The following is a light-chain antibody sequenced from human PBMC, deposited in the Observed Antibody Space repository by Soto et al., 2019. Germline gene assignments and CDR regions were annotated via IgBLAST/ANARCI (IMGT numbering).Light chain of an antibody. V-gene: IGKV1-39*01. J-gene: IGKJ1*01. CDR2: VTS. CDR3: QQTYTAPGT. Sequence: DIQMTQSPSSLYASVGDRVTVTCRPSQNITKFLNWYHEKPGRAPKVLIYVTSNLQNGVPSTFSGSGSGTEFTLTISSLQPEDFATYYCQQTYTAPGTFGQGTRVEVK. CDR1: QNITKF.